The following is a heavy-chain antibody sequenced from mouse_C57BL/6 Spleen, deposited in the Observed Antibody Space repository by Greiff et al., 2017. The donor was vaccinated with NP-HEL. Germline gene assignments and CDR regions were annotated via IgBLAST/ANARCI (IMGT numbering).Heavy chain of an antibody. V-gene: IGHV3-6*01. CDR1: GYSITSGYY. J-gene: IGHJ2*01. CDR3: AREEDDGYFFDY. CDR2: ISYDGSN. Sequence: EVKLQESGPGLVKPSQSLSLTCSVTGYSITSGYYWNWIRQFPGNKLEWMGYISYDGSNNYNPSLKNRISITRDTSKNQFFLKLNSVTTEDTATYYCAREEDDGYFFDYWGQGTTLTVSS. D-gene: IGHD2-3*01.